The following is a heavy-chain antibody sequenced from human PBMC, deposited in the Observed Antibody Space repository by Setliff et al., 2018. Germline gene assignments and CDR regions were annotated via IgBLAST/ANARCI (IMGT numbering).Heavy chain of an antibody. CDR2: TYYSGNT. D-gene: IGHD3-22*01. Sequence: SETLSLTCTVSGASVSGNSYYWGWIRQPPGKGLEWIASTYYSGNTYYNPSLKSRVTISVDTSKNQFSLKLPSVTAADTAVYYCARAPRYFDPTGSYFDFWGQGTLVTVSS. CDR1: GASVSGNSYY. V-gene: IGHV4-39*07. J-gene: IGHJ4*02. CDR3: ARAPRYFDPTGSYFDF.